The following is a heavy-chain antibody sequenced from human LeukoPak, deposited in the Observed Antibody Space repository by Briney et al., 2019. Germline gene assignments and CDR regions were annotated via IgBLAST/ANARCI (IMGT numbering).Heavy chain of an antibody. CDR3: ATGWDGYKLAFDY. V-gene: IGHV4-31*03. J-gene: IGHJ4*02. CDR1: GVSISSGGYY. CDR2: IYYSGST. Sequence: PSETLSLTCTVSGVSISSGGYYWGWIRQHPGKGLEWIGYIYYSGSTYYNPSLKSRVTISVDTSKNQFSLKLSSVAAADTAVYYCATGWDGYKLAFDYWGQGTLVTVSS. D-gene: IGHD5-24*01.